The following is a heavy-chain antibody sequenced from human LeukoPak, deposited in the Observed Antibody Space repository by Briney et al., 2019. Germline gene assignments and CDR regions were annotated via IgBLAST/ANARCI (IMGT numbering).Heavy chain of an antibody. CDR2: ISSATSTI. CDR1: GFTFSSSG. CDR3: ARDVTYYGGDWFDP. D-gene: IGHD4-23*01. V-gene: IGHV3-48*04. Sequence: PGGSLRLSCAASGFTFSSSGMNRVPQAPGKGLEWVSYISSATSTIYYADSVKGRFTISRDNAKNSLYLQMNSLRAEDTAVYYCARDVTYYGGDWFDPWGQGTLVTVSS. J-gene: IGHJ5*02.